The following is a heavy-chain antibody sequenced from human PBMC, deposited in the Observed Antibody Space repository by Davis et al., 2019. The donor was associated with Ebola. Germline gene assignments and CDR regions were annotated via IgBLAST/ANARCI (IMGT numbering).Heavy chain of an antibody. CDR2: IYYSGST. D-gene: IGHD3-9*01. CDR1: GGSISSSSYY. V-gene: IGHV4-39*07. Sequence: MPSETLSLTCTVSGGSISSSSYYWGWIRQPPGKGLEWIGSIYYSGSTYYNPSLKSRVTISVDKSKNQFSLKLSSVTAADTAVYYCATQGRYFDWLSNYGMDVWGQGTTVTVSS. J-gene: IGHJ6*02. CDR3: ATQGRYFDWLSNYGMDV.